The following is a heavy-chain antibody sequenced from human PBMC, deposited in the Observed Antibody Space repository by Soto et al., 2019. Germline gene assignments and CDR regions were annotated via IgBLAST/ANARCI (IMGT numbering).Heavy chain of an antibody. CDR2: IYYSGST. CDR3: ARGKLSHLYYYYYGMDV. V-gene: IGHV4-59*01. CDR1: GGSISSYY. J-gene: IGHJ6*02. D-gene: IGHD2-15*01. Sequence: SETLSLTCTVSGGSISSYYWSWIRQPPGKGLEWIGYIYYSGSTNYNPSLKSLVTISVDTSKNQFSLKLSSVTAADTAVYYCARGKLSHLYYYYYGMDVWGQGTTVTVSS.